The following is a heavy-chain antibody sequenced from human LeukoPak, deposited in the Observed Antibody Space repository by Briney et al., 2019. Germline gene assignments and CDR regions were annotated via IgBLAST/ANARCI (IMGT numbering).Heavy chain of an antibody. J-gene: IGHJ4*02. Sequence: SSETLSLTCAVYGGSFSGYYWSWLRQPPGKGLEWIGEINHSGSTNYNPSHKRRVTISVDTSKNQFSLKLSSVTAADAAVYYCGRGVGSGWSDYWGQGTLVTVSS. CDR3: GRGVGSGWSDY. V-gene: IGHV4-34*01. CDR1: GGSFSGYY. D-gene: IGHD6-19*01. CDR2: INHSGST.